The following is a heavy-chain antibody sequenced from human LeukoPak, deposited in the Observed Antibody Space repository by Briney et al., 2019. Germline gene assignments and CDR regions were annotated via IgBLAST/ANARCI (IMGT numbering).Heavy chain of an antibody. Sequence: HGESLKISCKGSGYSFTSYWIGWVRQMPGKGLEWMGIIYPGDSDTRYSPSFQGQVTISADKSISTAYLQWSSLKASDTAMYYCARERIAAAPYYYGMDVWGQGTTVTVSS. CDR1: GYSFTSYW. J-gene: IGHJ6*02. V-gene: IGHV5-51*01. CDR3: ARERIAAAPYYYGMDV. D-gene: IGHD6-13*01. CDR2: IYPGDSDT.